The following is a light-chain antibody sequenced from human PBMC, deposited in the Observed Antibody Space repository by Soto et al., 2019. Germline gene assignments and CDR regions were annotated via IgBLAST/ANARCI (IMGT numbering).Light chain of an antibody. CDR2: GAS. J-gene: IGKJ5*01. CDR3: QQYDDWPFT. CDR1: QSVGSN. Sequence: IVLTQSPGTLSLSPGERATLSCRASQSVGSNYLAWYQQKPGQAPRLLIYGASTRATDFPARFSGSGSGAEFTLTISSLQSEDFAVYYCQQYDDWPFTFGQGTRLEIK. V-gene: IGKV3-15*01.